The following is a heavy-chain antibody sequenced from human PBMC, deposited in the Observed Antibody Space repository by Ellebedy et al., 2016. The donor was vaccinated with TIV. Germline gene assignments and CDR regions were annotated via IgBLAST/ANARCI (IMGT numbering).Heavy chain of an antibody. V-gene: IGHV3-74*01. CDR1: GFTFGSSW. Sequence: GESLKISCAGSGFTFGSSWMHWVRQVPGKGLVWVARTNSDGSRIDYADAAQGRFIISRENAKNMVYLQMSSLRVDDTAVYYCARSRDRGADSGMDVWGQGTTVTVSS. D-gene: IGHD3-10*01. CDR3: ARSRDRGADSGMDV. J-gene: IGHJ6*02. CDR2: TNSDGSRI.